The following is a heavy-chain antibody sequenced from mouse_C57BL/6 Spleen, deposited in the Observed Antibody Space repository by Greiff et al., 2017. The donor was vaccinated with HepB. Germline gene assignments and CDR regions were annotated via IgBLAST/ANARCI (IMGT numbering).Heavy chain of an antibody. CDR3: ARRGGSSGYFDV. V-gene: IGHV1-66*01. D-gene: IGHD1-1*01. Sequence: KQRPGQGLEWIGWIYPGSGNTKYNEKFKGKATLTADTSSSTAYMQLSSLTSEDSAVYYCARRGGSSGYFDVWGTGTTVTVSS. CDR2: IYPGSGNT. J-gene: IGHJ1*03.